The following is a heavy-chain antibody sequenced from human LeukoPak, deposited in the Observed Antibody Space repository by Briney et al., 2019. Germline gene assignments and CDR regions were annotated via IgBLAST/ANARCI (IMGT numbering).Heavy chain of an antibody. CDR1: GFTFSSYA. CDR2: ISGSGGST. V-gene: IGHV3-23*01. CDR3: AKDKRDCSSTSCYAVGVLDYYYGMDV. J-gene: IGHJ6*02. D-gene: IGHD2-2*01. Sequence: GGSLRLSCAASGFTFSSYAMSWVRQAPGKGLEWVSAISGSGGSTYYADSVKGRFTISRDNSKNTLYLQMNSLRAEDTAVYYCAKDKRDCSSTSCYAVGVLDYYYGMDVWGQGTTVTVSS.